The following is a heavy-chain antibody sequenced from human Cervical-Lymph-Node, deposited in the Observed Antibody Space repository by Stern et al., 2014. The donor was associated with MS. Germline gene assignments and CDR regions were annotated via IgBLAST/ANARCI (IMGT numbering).Heavy chain of an antibody. CDR2: IWYDGSNR. CDR3: AREGGNTAEYFQH. Sequence: VQLVESGGGVVKPGRSLRLSCAASGFTFSSRGMHGVRQAPGKGMEWLAIIWYDGSNRYYADSVKGRFTISRDNSKNTLYLQMNSLRADDTAVYYCAREGGNTAEYFQHWGQGTLVTVSS. V-gene: IGHV3-33*01. CDR1: GFTFSSRG. J-gene: IGHJ1*01. D-gene: IGHD4-23*01.